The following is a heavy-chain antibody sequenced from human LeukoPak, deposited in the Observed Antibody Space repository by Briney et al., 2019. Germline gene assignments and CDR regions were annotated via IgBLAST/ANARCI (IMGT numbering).Heavy chain of an antibody. CDR1: GGXISGYY. CDR2: MYYGGST. CDR3: ARSLPATVAGANWYDP. V-gene: IGHV4-59*01. Sequence: SETLSLTCSVSGGXISGYYCNWIRQPPGKGLEWIGYMYYGGSTNYSPSLKSRVSMSADTSRNQLSLKLTSVTAADTAVYYCARSLPATVAGANWYDPWGPGTLVTVSS. J-gene: IGHJ5*02. D-gene: IGHD6-13*01.